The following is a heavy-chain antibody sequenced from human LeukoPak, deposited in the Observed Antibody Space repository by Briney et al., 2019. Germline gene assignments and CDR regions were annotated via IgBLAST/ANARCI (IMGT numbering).Heavy chain of an antibody. Sequence: GGSLRLSCAASGFTFSSYAIHWVRQAPGKGLEWVALTSHDGSYKYYADSVKGRFTISRDNSKNTLYLQMNSLRPEDTAVYYCAGVDAAMPDAFDIWGQGTTVTVSS. V-gene: IGHV3-30*04. D-gene: IGHD5-18*01. CDR3: AGVDAAMPDAFDI. CDR1: GFTFSSYA. CDR2: TSHDGSYK. J-gene: IGHJ3*02.